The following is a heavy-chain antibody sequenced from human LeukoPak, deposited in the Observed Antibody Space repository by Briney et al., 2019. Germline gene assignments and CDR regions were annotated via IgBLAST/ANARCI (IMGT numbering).Heavy chain of an antibody. J-gene: IGHJ3*02. CDR3: ATSLYSGYDI. CDR2: FDPEDGET. V-gene: IGHV1-24*01. Sequence: ASVKVSCKVSGYTLTELSMHWVRQAPGKGPEWMGGFDPEDGETIYAQKFQGRVTMTEDTSTNTAYMELSSLTSEDTAVYYCATSLYSGYDIWGQGTMVTVSS. CDR1: GYTLTELS. D-gene: IGHD5-12*01.